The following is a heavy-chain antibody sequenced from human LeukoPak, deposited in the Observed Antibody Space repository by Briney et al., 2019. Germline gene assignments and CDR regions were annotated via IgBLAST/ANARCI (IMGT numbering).Heavy chain of an antibody. D-gene: IGHD6-19*01. Sequence: GGSLRLSCSASGFTFNKYWMSWIRQLPGQGLEWVANVNQDGSQKYYVDSVKGRFTNSRDNARNLLYLQMNSLRDEDTAVYYCARDVSSGWAFDYWGHGTLVTVSS. V-gene: IGHV3-7*01. J-gene: IGHJ4*01. CDR2: VNQDGSQK. CDR3: ARDVSSGWAFDY. CDR1: GFTFNKYW.